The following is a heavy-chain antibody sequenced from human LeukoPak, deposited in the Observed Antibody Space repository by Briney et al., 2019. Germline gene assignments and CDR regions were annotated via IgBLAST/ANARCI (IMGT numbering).Heavy chain of an antibody. V-gene: IGHV3-23*01. Sequence: GGSLRLSCAASGFTFSSYAMSWVRQAPGKGLEWVSAISGSGGSTYYADSAKGRFTISRDNSKNTLYLQMNSLRAEDTAVYYCAKASPDYDYVWGSYRPRPWNFDLWGRGTLVTVSS. J-gene: IGHJ2*01. CDR1: GFTFSSYA. CDR2: ISGSGGST. CDR3: AKASPDYDYVWGSYRPRPWNFDL. D-gene: IGHD3-16*02.